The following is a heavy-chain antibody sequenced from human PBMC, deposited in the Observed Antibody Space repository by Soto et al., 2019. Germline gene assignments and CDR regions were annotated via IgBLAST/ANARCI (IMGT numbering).Heavy chain of an antibody. CDR1: GYTFSSYG. V-gene: IGHV1-18*01. D-gene: IGHD3-22*01. CDR2: ISPYDGNT. J-gene: IGHJ6*02. Sequence: ASVKVSCKASGYTFSSYGINWVRQAPGQGLEWLGWISPYDGNTKYAQILQGRVSMTTDTSTKTAYMEVRSLRSDDTAVYYCARGGYYDSSGSRNYHYYGMNVWGQGTTVTGLL. CDR3: ARGGYYDSSGSRNYHYYGMNV.